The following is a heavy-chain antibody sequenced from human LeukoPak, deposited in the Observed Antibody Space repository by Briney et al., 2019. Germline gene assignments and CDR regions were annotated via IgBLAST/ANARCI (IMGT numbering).Heavy chain of an antibody. J-gene: IGHJ4*02. CDR1: GDSINSYH. CDR2: IHMSGST. CDR3: ARDDSSRDDSGGYHY. D-gene: IGHD3-22*01. V-gene: IGHV4-4*07. Sequence: PSETLSLTYTVSGDSINSYHWSWIRQPAGKGLEWIGRIHMSGSTNYNPSLRSRVAISMDASKNQFSLKLKSVTAADTAVYYCARDDSSRDDSGGYHYWGQGTLVTISS.